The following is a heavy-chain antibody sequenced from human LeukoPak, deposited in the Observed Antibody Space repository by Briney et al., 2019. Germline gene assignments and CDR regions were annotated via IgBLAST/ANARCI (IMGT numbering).Heavy chain of an antibody. V-gene: IGHV3-30*14. CDR3: AREGGANS. J-gene: IGHJ4*02. Sequence: GGSLRLSCAASGFTFSSYAMHWVRQAPGKGLEWVAVISYDGSNKYYADSVKGRFTISRDNSKNTLYLQMNSLRAEDTAVYYCAREGGANSWGQGTLVTVSS. CDR2: ISYDGSNK. D-gene: IGHD3-16*01. CDR1: GFTFSSYA.